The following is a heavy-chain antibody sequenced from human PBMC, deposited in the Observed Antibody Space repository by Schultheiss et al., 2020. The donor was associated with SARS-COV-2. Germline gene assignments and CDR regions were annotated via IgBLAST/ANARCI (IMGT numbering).Heavy chain of an antibody. CDR3: ARDESPGYYDSSGYSYYFDY. J-gene: IGHJ4*02. Sequence: GGSLRLSCAASGFTFSSYAMSWVRQAPGKGLEWVSAISGSGGSTYYADSVKGRFTISRDNSKNTLYLQMNSLRAEDTAVYYCARDESPGYYDSSGYSYYFDYWGQVTLVTV. CDR1: GFTFSSYA. V-gene: IGHV3-23*01. CDR2: ISGSGGST. D-gene: IGHD3-22*01.